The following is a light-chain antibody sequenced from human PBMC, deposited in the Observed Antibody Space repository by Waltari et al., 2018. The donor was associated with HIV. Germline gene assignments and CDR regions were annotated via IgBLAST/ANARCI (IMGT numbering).Light chain of an antibody. V-gene: IGKV1-8*01. J-gene: IGKJ1*01. CDR1: QHIDNC. CDR3: QQYYDNNWT. CDR2: DAS. Sequence: AIRMTQSPSSLSASTGDSVNITCRSSQHIDNCVAWYQQRQGTVPKLLVHDASSLQSGVPSRFRGAGSGTDFTLTITCLQSEDFATYYCQQYYDNNWTFGQGTKVEIK.